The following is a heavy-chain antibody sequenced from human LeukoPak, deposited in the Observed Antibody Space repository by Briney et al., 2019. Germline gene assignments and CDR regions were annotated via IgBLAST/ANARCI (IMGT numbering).Heavy chain of an antibody. Sequence: ASVKVSCKASGYTFTSNYIHWVRQAPGQGLEWMGIINPSGGSTSYAQKFQGRVTMTRDTSTSTVYMELSSLRSEDTAVYYCASNRLYYYDSSGPLGYWGQGTLVTVSS. CDR2: INPSGGST. CDR1: GYTFTSNY. CDR3: ASNRLYYYDSSGPLGY. V-gene: IGHV1-46*01. D-gene: IGHD3-22*01. J-gene: IGHJ4*02.